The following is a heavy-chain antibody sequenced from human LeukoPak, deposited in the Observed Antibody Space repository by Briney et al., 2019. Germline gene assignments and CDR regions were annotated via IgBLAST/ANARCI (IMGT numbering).Heavy chain of an antibody. CDR2: ISSRSSSI. CDR1: GFTFSNYA. CDR3: ARGDYGDRDLDY. D-gene: IGHD4-17*01. V-gene: IGHV3-48*02. J-gene: IGHJ4*02. Sequence: GGSLRLSCAASGFTFSNYAMNWVRQAPGKGLEWVSYISSRSSSIYYADSVKGRFTLSRDNAKNSLYLQMNSLRDEDTAVYYCARGDYGDRDLDYWGQGTLVTVSS.